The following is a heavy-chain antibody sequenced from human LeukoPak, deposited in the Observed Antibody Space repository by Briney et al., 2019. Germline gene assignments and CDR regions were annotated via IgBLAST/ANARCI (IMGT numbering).Heavy chain of an antibody. J-gene: IGHJ4*02. Sequence: GGSLRLSCEASGLIFSDYSFNCIRQAPGKGLEWVSSIHVLASSIYYADSVKGRFIISRDNAKNSLYLQMDSLRAEDTAFYYCARLRRNSDRSGYYYYYDYWGQGTLVPVSS. CDR2: IHVLASSI. V-gene: IGHV3-21*01. CDR3: ARLRRNSDRSGYYYYYDY. CDR1: GLIFSDYS. D-gene: IGHD3-22*01.